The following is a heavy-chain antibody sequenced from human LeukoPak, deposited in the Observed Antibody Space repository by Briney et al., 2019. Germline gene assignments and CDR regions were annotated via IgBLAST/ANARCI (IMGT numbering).Heavy chain of an antibody. CDR2: IYHSGTT. CDR1: GYSISNGYY. D-gene: IGHD3-16*01. Sequence: SETLSLTCTVSGYSISNGYYWVWIRQPPGQGLEWIANIYHSGTTYFNPSLQSRVTISVDTSKNQFSLKLSSVTAADTAVYYCARVYYGTSPDYWGQGTLVTVSS. J-gene: IGHJ4*02. V-gene: IGHV4-38-2*02. CDR3: ARVYYGTSPDY.